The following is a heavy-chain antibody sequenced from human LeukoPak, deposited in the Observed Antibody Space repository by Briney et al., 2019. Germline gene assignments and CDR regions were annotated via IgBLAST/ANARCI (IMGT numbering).Heavy chain of an antibody. D-gene: IGHD3-3*01. CDR1: GFTFSDYY. CDR2: ISSSSSYT. CDR3: ASLNPVQGWLRIIPEDGFYFDY. J-gene: IGHJ4*02. V-gene: IGHV3-11*03. Sequence: PGGSLRLSCAASGFTFSDYYMSSIRQAPGKGLEWVSYISSSSSYTNYADSVKGRFTISRDNAKNSLYLQMNSLRAEDTAVYYCASLNPVQGWLRIIPEDGFYFDYWGQGTLVTVSS.